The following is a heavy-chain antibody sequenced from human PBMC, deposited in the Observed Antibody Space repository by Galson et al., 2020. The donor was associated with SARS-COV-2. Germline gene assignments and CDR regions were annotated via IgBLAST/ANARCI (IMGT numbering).Heavy chain of an antibody. CDR3: VKDMGRRYYDILTGYYYYGMDV. Sequence: GESLKISCAAPGFTFSSYAMSWVRQAPGKGLEWVSAISGSGGSTYYADSVKGRFTISRDNSKNTLYLQMNSLRAEDTAVYYCVKDMGRRYYDILTGYYYYGMDVWGQGTTVTVSS. V-gene: IGHV3-23*01. CDR2: ISGSGGST. J-gene: IGHJ6*02. D-gene: IGHD3-9*01. CDR1: GFTFSSYA.